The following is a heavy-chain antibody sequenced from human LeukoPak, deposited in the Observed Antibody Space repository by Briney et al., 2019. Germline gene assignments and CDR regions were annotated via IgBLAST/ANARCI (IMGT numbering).Heavy chain of an antibody. CDR1: GGSISSSSYY. Sequence: SETLSLTCTVSGGSISSSSYYWGWIRQPPGKGLEWIGSIYYSGSTYYNPSLKSRVTISVDTSKNQFSLKLSSVTAADTAVYYCARQILTGPYYYYYYGMDVWGQGTTVTVSS. J-gene: IGHJ6*02. D-gene: IGHD3-9*01. V-gene: IGHV4-39*01. CDR2: IYYSGST. CDR3: ARQILTGPYYYYYYGMDV.